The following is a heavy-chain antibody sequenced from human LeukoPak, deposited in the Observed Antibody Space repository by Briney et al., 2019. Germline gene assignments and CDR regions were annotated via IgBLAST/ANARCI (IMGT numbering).Heavy chain of an antibody. V-gene: IGHV3-30*02. CDR1: GFSFSCYG. J-gene: IGHJ4*02. D-gene: IGHD3-22*01. Sequence: VGSLRLSCAASGFSFSCYGMHWVRPGPGRGLEWVAFIRYDGSNKYYADSVKGRLTISRDNSQNTVYLQMNSLRAEDTAVYYCAKEYHYDSSGPDYWGQGTLVTVSS. CDR2: IRYDGSNK. CDR3: AKEYHYDSSGPDY.